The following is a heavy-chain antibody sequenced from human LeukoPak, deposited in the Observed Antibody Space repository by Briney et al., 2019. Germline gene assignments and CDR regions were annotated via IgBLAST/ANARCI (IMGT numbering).Heavy chain of an antibody. D-gene: IGHD3-3*01. CDR3: ARELGLYDFWSGLRYYYYYMDV. Sequence: SQTLSLTCAVSGDSIGSGGYPWTWIRQPAGKGLEWIGRIYTSGSTNYNPSLKSRVTMSVDTSKNQFSLKLSSVTAADTAVYYCARELGLYDFWSGLRYYYYYMDVWGKGTTVTVSS. J-gene: IGHJ6*03. CDR2: IYTSGST. V-gene: IGHV4-61*02. CDR1: GDSIGSGGYP.